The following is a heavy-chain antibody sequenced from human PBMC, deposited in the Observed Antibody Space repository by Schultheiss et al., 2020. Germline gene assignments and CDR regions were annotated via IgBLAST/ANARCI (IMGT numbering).Heavy chain of an antibody. CDR2: ISSSGSTI. V-gene: IGHV3-48*04. D-gene: IGHD4-17*01. CDR3: ARWATVTRRYFDY. Sequence: GGSLRLSCAASGFTFSSYGMHWVRQAPGKGLEWVSYISSSGSTIYYADSVKGRFTISRDNAKNSLYLQMNSLRAEDTAVYYCARWATVTRRYFDYWGQGTLVNVSS. J-gene: IGHJ4*02. CDR1: GFTFSSYG.